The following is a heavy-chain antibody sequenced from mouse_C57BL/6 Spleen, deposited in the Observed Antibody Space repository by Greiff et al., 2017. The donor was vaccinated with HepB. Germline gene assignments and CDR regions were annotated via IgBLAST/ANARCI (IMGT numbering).Heavy chain of an antibody. J-gene: IGHJ3*01. CDR3: ARVAFYYGSSPDWFAY. CDR1: GYTFTSYW. Sequence: QVQLQQSGTELVKPGASVKLSCKASGYTFTSYWMHWVKQRPGQGLEWIGNINPSNGGTNYNEKFKCKATLTVDKSSSTAYMQLSSLTSEDSAVYYCARVAFYYGSSPDWFAYWGQGTLVTVSA. V-gene: IGHV1-53*01. D-gene: IGHD1-1*01. CDR2: INPSNGGT.